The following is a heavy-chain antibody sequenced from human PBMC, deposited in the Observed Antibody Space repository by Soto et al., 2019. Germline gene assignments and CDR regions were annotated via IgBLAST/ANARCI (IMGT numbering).Heavy chain of an antibody. CDR2: IYYSGST. CDR3: ARLCLAVVRGVPYCYCMDG. V-gene: IGHV4-39*01. CDR1: GVSSGRSRDC. Sequence: SPIPSDTCAGSGVSSGRSRDCWGWLRTPPGKGLEWIGIIYYSGSTYYNPSLKSRVTISVDTSKNQFSLKLSSVTAADSAVYYCARLCLAVVRGVPYCYCMDGWGHG. J-gene: IGHJ6*01. D-gene: IGHD3-10*01.